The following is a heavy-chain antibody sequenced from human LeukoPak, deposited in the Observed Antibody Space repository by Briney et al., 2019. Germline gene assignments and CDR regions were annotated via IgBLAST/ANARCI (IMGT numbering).Heavy chain of an antibody. J-gene: IGHJ6*04. D-gene: IGHD1-26*01. Sequence: KPSETLSLTCTVSGGSISDYSWSWIRQPPGKGLEWIGNIYYSGSTNYNPSLKSRVTISVDTSKNQFSLKLSSVTAADTAVYYCARDGSPNHLPELDVWGKGTTVTVSS. CDR1: GGSISDYS. CDR3: ARDGSPNHLPELDV. V-gene: IGHV4-59*01. CDR2: IYYSGST.